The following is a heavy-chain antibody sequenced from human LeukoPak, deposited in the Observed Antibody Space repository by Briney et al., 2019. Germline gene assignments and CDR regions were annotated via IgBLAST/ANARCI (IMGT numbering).Heavy chain of an antibody. Sequence: SQTLSLTCTVSGRSISSYYWSWIRQPPGKGLEWIGYIYYSGSTNYNPSLKSRVTISVDTSKNQFSLKLSSVTAADTAVYYCARHHRSGWFDYWGQGTLVTVSS. CDR2: IYYSGST. CDR1: GRSISSYY. V-gene: IGHV4-59*08. D-gene: IGHD6-19*01. J-gene: IGHJ4*02. CDR3: ARHHRSGWFDY.